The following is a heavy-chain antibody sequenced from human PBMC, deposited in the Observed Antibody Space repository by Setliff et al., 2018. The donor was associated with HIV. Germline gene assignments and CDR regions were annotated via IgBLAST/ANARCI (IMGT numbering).Heavy chain of an antibody. D-gene: IGHD2-8*01. Sequence: SVKVSCKASGGTFSNYAFSWVRQAPGQGLEWMGGLIPIVDVTKSTQKSRDRVTFTADESTKTAQMELSGLTFEDTAVYYCAKGPNFEDAFDIWGQGTVVTVSS. J-gene: IGHJ3*02. CDR2: LIPIVDVT. V-gene: IGHV1-69*10. CDR3: AKGPNFEDAFDI. CDR1: GGTFSNYA.